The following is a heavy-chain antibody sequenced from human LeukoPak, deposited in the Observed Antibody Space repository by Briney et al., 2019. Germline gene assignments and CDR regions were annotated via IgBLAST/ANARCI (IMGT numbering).Heavy chain of an antibody. Sequence: GGSLRLSRAASGFIFSGYEMNWVRQAPGKGLEWVSYISSSGSAIYYADSVKGRFTISRDNAKNSLYLQMNSLRAEDTAVYYCEKGLVWFVEDLFDPWGQGTLVTVSS. D-gene: IGHD3-10*01. CDR1: GFIFSGYE. J-gene: IGHJ5*02. CDR3: EKGLVWFVEDLFDP. CDR2: ISSSGSAI. V-gene: IGHV3-48*03.